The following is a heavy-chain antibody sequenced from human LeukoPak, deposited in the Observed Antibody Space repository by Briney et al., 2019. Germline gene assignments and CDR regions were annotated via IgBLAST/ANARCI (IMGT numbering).Heavy chain of an antibody. D-gene: IGHD3-16*01. J-gene: IGHJ4*02. CDR1: GYTFTGFY. V-gene: IGHV1-2*02. CDR2: INPNSGGT. CDR3: ARNMITFGGVTSDFDY. Sequence: GASVKVSCKASGYTFTGFYMHWVRQAPGQGLEWMGWINPNSGGTNYAQKFQGRLTMTRDTSISTAYMELSRLRSDDTAVYYCARNMITFGGVTSDFDYWGEGTLVTVSS.